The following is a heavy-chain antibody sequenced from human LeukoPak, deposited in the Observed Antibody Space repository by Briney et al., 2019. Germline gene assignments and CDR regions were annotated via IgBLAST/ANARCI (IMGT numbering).Heavy chain of an antibody. CDR2: IYCSEST. CDR3: ARDSSPLNYFDY. V-gene: IGHV4-39*02. Sequence: ASETLSLTCTVSGGSISSISYYWGWIRQPPVKGLEWIGSIYCSESTYYNPSLKSRVTVTVDTSKNMFSLKLSSVTAGDTAVYYCARDSSPLNYFDYWGQGTLVTVSS. D-gene: IGHD6-13*01. J-gene: IGHJ4*02. CDR1: GGSISSISYY.